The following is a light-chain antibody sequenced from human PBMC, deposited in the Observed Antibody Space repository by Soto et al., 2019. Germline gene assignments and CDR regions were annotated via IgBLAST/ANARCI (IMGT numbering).Light chain of an antibody. CDR3: CSYAGSSTFVV. Sequence: QSALTQPASVSGSPGQSITISCTGTSSDVGSYNLVSWYQQYPGKAPKLMIYQGTKRPSGVSNRFSGSKSGNTASLTISGIQAEDEADYFCCSYAGSSTFVVFGGGTKLTVL. CDR1: SSDVGSYNL. CDR2: QGT. J-gene: IGLJ2*01. V-gene: IGLV2-23*01.